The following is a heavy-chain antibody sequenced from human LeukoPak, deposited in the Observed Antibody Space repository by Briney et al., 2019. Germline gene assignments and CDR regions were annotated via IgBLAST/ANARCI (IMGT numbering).Heavy chain of an antibody. CDR2: ISWNSGSI. Sequence: PGGSLRLSCAASGFTFDDYAMHWVRQAPGKGLEWVSGISWNSGSIGYADSVKGRSTISRDNAKNSLYLEMNSLRAEDTALYYCAKDIGSSSWYLGNWGEGTLVTVSS. V-gene: IGHV3-9*01. D-gene: IGHD6-13*01. CDR1: GFTFDDYA. J-gene: IGHJ4*02. CDR3: AKDIGSSSWYLGN.